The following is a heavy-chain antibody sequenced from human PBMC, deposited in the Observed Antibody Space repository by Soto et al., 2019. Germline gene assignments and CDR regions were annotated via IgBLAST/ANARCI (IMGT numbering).Heavy chain of an antibody. CDR2: IYYSGAT. Sequence: SETLSLTCTVSGGSISSSSFYWGWIRQPPGKGLEWIGSIYYSGATSYNPSLKSRVTISIDTSKNQFSLQLSSVTAADTAVYYCARHSGTYASSWFDSWGQGTPVTVSS. V-gene: IGHV4-39*01. J-gene: IGHJ5*01. D-gene: IGHD2-2*01. CDR3: ARHSGTYASSWFDS. CDR1: GGSISSSSFY.